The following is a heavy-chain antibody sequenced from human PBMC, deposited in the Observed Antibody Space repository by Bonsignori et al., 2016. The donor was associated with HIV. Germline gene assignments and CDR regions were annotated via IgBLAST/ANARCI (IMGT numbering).Heavy chain of an antibody. Sequence: SLKISCAASGFTFDDYAMHWVRQAPGKGLEWVSGISWNSGSIGYADSVKGRFTISRDNAKNSLYLQMNSLRAEDTALYYCAKDILQWLTYFDYWGQGTLVTVSS. D-gene: IGHD6-19*01. CDR2: ISWNSGSI. V-gene: IGHV3-9*01. CDR3: AKDILQWLTYFDY. CDR1: GFTFDDYA. J-gene: IGHJ4*02.